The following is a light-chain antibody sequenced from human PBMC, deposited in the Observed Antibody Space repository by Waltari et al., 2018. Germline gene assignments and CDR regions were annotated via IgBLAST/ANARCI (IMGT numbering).Light chain of an antibody. CDR3: QTWDTATHVV. CDR2: VNSGGSH. V-gene: IGLV4-69*01. Sequence: QVVLTQSPSASASLGASVKLTCTLSSGHSDYAIAWPHQQPEKGPRYLMKVNSGGSHIKGDGIPDRFSGSSSGAERYLTISSLQSEDEADYYCQTWDTATHVVFGGGTKLTVL. CDR1: SGHSDYA. J-gene: IGLJ2*01.